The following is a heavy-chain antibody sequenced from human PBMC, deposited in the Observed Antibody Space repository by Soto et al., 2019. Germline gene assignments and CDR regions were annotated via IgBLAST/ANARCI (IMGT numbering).Heavy chain of an antibody. D-gene: IGHD2-21*01. CDR3: ARSLLQGDF. V-gene: IGHV1-46*01. J-gene: IGHJ4*02. CDR2: INPNGGST. Sequence: QVQLVQSGAEVKKPGASVKVSCKASGYIFIHYYIHWVRQAPGQGLEWMAIINPNGGSTNYAQKFQGXVTVXXXTSTSTVSMELNSLGSDDTAVYFCARSLLQGDFWGQGTLVTVSS. CDR1: GYIFIHYY.